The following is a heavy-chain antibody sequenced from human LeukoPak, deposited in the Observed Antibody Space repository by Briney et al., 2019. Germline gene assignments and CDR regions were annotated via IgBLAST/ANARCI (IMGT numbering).Heavy chain of an antibody. CDR2: I. D-gene: IGHD6-13*01. Sequence: GESLKISCKGSGYSFTSYWIGWVLQMPGKGLEWMGIIYSPSFQGQVTISADKSISTAYLQWSSLKASDTAMYYCARQRGSSWYQNWFDPWGQGTLVTVSS. J-gene: IGHJ5*02. CDR1: GYSFTSYW. V-gene: IGHV5-51*01. CDR3: ARQRGSSWYQNWFDP.